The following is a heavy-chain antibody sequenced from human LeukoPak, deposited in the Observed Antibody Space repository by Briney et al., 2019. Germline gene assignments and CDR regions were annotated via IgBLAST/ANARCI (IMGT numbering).Heavy chain of an antibody. V-gene: IGHV1-2*04. CDR1: GYTFIAYY. CDR3: ARDRERGLLWFGEYAFDI. Sequence: ASVRVSCKASGYTFIAYYLHWVRQAPGQGLEWMGWLNPNSGGTNYAQKFQGWVTMTRDTSISTAYMELSRLRSDDTAVYYCARDRERGLLWFGEYAFDIWGQGTMVTVSS. CDR2: LNPNSGGT. J-gene: IGHJ3*02. D-gene: IGHD3-10*01.